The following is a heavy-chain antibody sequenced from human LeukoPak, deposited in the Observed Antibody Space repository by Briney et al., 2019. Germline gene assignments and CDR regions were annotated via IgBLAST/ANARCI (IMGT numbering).Heavy chain of an antibody. CDR2: INPNSGGT. CDR1: GYTFTSYY. CDR3: ARELDTAMVPDY. D-gene: IGHD5-18*01. Sequence: ASVKVSCKASGYTFTSYYMHWVRQAPGQGLEWMGWINPNSGGTNYAQKFQGRVTMTRDTSISTAYMELSRLRSDDTAVYYCARELDTAMVPDYWGQGTLVAVSS. J-gene: IGHJ4*02. V-gene: IGHV1-2*02.